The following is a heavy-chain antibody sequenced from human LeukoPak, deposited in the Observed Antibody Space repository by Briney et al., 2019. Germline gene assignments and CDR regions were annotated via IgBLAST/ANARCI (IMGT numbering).Heavy chain of an antibody. CDR1: GGSISSGSYY. CDR2: IYYSGST. CDR3: ARDEGPKLELDNWFDP. J-gene: IGHJ5*02. Sequence: SETLSLTCTVSGGSISSGSYYWGWIRQPPGKGLEWIGSIYYSGSTYYKPSLKSRVTISVDTSKNQFSLKLSSVTAADTAVYYCARDEGPKLELDNWFDPWGQGTLVTVSS. D-gene: IGHD1-7*01. V-gene: IGHV4-39*07.